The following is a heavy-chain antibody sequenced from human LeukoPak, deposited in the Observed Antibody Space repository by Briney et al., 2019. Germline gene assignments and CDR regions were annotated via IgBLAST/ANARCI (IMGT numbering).Heavy chain of an antibody. D-gene: IGHD1-14*01. J-gene: IGHJ3*02. CDR3: ARRRGSDNRAFDI. CDR1: EYSFASHW. CDR2: IYPGDSDT. V-gene: IGHV5-51*01. Sequence: GESLKISCKGSEYSFASHWIGWVRQMPGKGLEWMGIIYPGDSDTRYSPSFQGQVTISADKSISTAYLQWTSLKASDTAIYYCARRRGSDNRAFDIWGQGTMVTVPS.